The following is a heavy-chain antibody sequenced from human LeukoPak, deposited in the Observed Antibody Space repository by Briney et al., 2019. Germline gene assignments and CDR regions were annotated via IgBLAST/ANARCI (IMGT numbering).Heavy chain of an antibody. CDR3: ARGSCSGGSCPYDF. V-gene: IGHV3-33*05. J-gene: IGHJ4*02. D-gene: IGHD2-15*01. CDR2: VTYDGNHK. Sequence: GGSLRLSCAASGFSFSNHGMNWVRQAPGKGLGWVAVVTYDGNHKKYADSVKGRFTISRENSKTTLYLQMNSLRAEDTAVFYCARGSCSGGSCPYDFWGQGTLVTVSS. CDR1: GFSFSNHG.